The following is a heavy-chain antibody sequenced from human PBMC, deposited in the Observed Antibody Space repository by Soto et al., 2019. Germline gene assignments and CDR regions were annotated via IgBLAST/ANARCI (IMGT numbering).Heavy chain of an antibody. CDR3: AKVTKRAAAGRYEYYKSGMDV. J-gene: IGHJ6*02. V-gene: IGHV3-23*01. Sequence: GGSLRLSCAASGFAFSTYAMTWVRQAPGKGLEWVSVISGSGGSSYYADSVKGRFTISRDNSKNTLFLQMNGLRAEDTAVYYCAKVTKRAAAGRYEYYKSGMDVWGQGTTAPVSS. D-gene: IGHD6-13*01. CDR2: ISGSGGSS. CDR1: GFAFSTYA.